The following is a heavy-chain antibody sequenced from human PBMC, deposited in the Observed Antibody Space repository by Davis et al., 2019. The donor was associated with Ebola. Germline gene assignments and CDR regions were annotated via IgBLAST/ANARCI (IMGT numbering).Heavy chain of an antibody. J-gene: IGHJ4*02. D-gene: IGHD2-8*01. CDR1: GFTVSDKY. V-gene: IGHV3-66*01. CDR2: ISKDGRDT. CDR3: ARDGEYCTNGICSTYFDN. Sequence: GGSLRLSCAASGFTVSDKYMSWVPQAPGKGLEWVSTISKDGRDTSYADSVKGRFTLSRDNSKNTLYLQMNSLRAEDTAVYYCARDGEYCTNGICSTYFDNWGQGTLVTVSS.